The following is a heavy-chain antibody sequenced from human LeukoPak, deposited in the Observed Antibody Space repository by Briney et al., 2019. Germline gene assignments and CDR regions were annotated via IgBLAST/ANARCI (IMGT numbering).Heavy chain of an antibody. CDR1: GFTFSGYW. J-gene: IGHJ4*02. Sequence: GALRLSCAASGFTFSGYWMQWARQAPGKGLVWVSRINGDGSGTSYADSVKGRFTISRDNAENTLYLQMNSLRADDTAVYYCARVGGSWFSDYWGQGTLVTVSS. V-gene: IGHV3-74*01. D-gene: IGHD6-13*01. CDR3: ARVGGSWFSDY. CDR2: INGDGSGT.